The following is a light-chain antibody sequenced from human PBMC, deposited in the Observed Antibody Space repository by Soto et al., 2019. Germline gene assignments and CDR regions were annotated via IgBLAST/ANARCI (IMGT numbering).Light chain of an antibody. CDR1: QSIITY. Sequence: DIQMTQSPSSLSASVGDRVTVTCRTSQSIITYLNWYQQRPGKAPKLLIYSASSLQSGVPSRFSGSGSGTDFTLTISSLQPEDFASYFCQQSYSNSFSFGQGTKVEI. CDR2: SAS. CDR3: QQSYSNSFS. J-gene: IGKJ2*03. V-gene: IGKV1-39*01.